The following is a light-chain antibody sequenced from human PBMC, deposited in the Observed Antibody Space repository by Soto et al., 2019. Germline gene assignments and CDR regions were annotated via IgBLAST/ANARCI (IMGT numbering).Light chain of an antibody. CDR2: DVS. Sequence: QSALTQPPSVSGSPGQSVAISCTGTSSDVGSYNHVSWYQQSPGTAPKLMIYDVSNRPSGVPDRFSGSKSGNTASLTISGLQAEDEAEYYCSSYTSSSTYVFGTGTKLTVL. V-gene: IGLV2-18*02. J-gene: IGLJ1*01. CDR1: SSDVGSYNH. CDR3: SSYTSSSTYV.